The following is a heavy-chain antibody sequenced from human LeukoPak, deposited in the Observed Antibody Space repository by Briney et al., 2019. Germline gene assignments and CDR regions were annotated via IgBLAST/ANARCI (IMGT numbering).Heavy chain of an antibody. Sequence: ASVTVSCTASGYTFTSYGISWVRQAPGQGLEWMGWISAYNGNTNYAQKFQGRVTMTTDTSTSTAYMELRSLRSDDTAVYYCVRSAPHNDYWGQGTLVTVSS. CDR3: VRSAPHNDY. CDR2: ISAYNGNT. J-gene: IGHJ4*02. CDR1: GYTFTSYG. V-gene: IGHV1-18*01.